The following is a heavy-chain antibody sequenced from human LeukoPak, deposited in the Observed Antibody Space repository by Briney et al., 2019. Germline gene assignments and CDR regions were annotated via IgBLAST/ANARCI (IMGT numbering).Heavy chain of an antibody. V-gene: IGHV3-66*01. CDR1: GFTVSSNY. J-gene: IGHJ4*02. Sequence: PGGSLRLSCAASGFTVSSNYMSWVCQAPGKGLEWVSVIYSGGSTYYADSVKGRFTISRDNSKNTLYLQMNSLRAEDTAVYYCATTVTTGVNDYWGQGTLVTVSS. D-gene: IGHD4-17*01. CDR2: IYSGGST. CDR3: ATTVTTGVNDY.